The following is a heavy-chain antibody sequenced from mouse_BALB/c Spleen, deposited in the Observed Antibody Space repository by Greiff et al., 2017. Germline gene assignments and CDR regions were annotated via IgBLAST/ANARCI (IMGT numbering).Heavy chain of an antibody. Sequence: QVQLKQSGAELVRPGVSVKISCKGSGYTFTDYAMHWVKQSHAKSLEWIGVISTYYGDASYNQKFKGKATMTVDKSSSTAYMELARLTSEDSAIYYCARPGWSYFDYWGQGTTLTVSS. CDR1: GYTFTDYA. CDR3: ARPGWSYFDY. V-gene: IGHV1S137*01. D-gene: IGHD2-3*01. J-gene: IGHJ2*01. CDR2: ISTYYGDA.